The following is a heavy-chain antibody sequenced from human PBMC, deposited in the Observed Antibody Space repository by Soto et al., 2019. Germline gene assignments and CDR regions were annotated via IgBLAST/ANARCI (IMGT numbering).Heavy chain of an antibody. D-gene: IGHD1-26*01. CDR1: GYAFTSHY. CDR2: INPSGGGT. Sequence: GASVKVSCKASGYAFTSHYMHWVRQAPGQGLEWMGIINPSGGGTNYAQKFQGRVTVTSDTSTSTVYMYLSGLRSDDTAVYYCATAPYYAADSQTDYWGQGTLVTVSS. V-gene: IGHV1-46*01. J-gene: IGHJ4*02. CDR3: ATAPYYAADSQTDY.